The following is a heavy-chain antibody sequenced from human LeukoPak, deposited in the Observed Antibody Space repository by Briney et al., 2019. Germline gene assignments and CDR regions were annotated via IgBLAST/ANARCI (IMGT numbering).Heavy chain of an antibody. CDR2: IYYSGST. D-gene: IGHD1-26*01. Sequence: PSETLSLTCTVSGGSISSSSYYWGWIRQPPGKGLEWIGSIYYSGSTYYNPSLKSRVTISVDTSKNQFSLKLSSVTAADTAVYYCARHKSSGTYPLDYWGQGTLVTVSS. V-gene: IGHV4-39*01. CDR3: ARHKSSGTYPLDY. CDR1: GGSISSSSYY. J-gene: IGHJ4*02.